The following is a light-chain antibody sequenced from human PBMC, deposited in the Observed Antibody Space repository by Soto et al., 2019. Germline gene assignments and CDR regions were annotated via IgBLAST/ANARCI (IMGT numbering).Light chain of an antibody. J-gene: IGLJ1*01. CDR2: DVS. Sequence: QFALTQPASVSGSPGQSITISCTGTTSDVGRYNYVSWYQQHPGKAPKLIIYDVSNRPSGVSNRFSGSKSGNTASLTISGLQAADEADYYCNSYTSSSTYVFGTGTKVTVL. CDR1: TSDVGRYNY. V-gene: IGLV2-14*01. CDR3: NSYTSSSTYV.